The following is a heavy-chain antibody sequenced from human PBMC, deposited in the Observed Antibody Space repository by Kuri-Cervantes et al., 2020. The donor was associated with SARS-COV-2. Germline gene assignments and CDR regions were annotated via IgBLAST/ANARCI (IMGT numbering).Heavy chain of an antibody. CDR1: GGSFSGYY. J-gene: IGHJ5*02. CDR3: ARLGGYRSGYNWFDP. CDR2: INHSGST. V-gene: IGHV4-34*01. D-gene: IGHD5-12*01. Sequence: SETLSLTCAVYGGSFSGYYWSWIRQPPGKGLEWIGEINHSGSTNYNPSPKSRVTISVDTSKNQFSLNLIPVTAADTAVYYCARLGGYRSGYNWFDPWGQGTLVTVSS.